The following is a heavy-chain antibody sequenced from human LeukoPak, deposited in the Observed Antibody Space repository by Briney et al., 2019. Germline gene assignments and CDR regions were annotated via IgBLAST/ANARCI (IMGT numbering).Heavy chain of an antibody. CDR2: INWNGGST. Sequence: GGSLRLSCAASGFTFDDYVMSWVRQAPGKGLEWVSGINWNGGSTGYADSVKGRFTISRDNAKNSLYLQMNSLRAEDTALYHCARGNYYDSSGTDAFDIWGQGTMVTVSS. D-gene: IGHD3-22*01. CDR1: GFTFDDYV. CDR3: ARGNYYDSSGTDAFDI. V-gene: IGHV3-20*01. J-gene: IGHJ3*02.